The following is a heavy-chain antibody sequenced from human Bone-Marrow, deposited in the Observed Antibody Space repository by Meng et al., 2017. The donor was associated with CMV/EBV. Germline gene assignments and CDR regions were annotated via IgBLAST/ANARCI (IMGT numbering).Heavy chain of an antibody. Sequence: GGSLRLSCAASGFTFSSYAMHWVRQAPGKGLEWVAVISYDGSNKYYADSVKGRFTISRDNAKNSLYLQMNSLRAEDTAVYYCERDPKHPFGQWEFYYYYGMDVWGQGTTVTVSS. CDR3: ERDPKHPFGQWEFYYYYGMDV. CDR2: ISYDGSNK. J-gene: IGHJ6*02. CDR1: GFTFSSYA. V-gene: IGHV3-30-3*01. D-gene: IGHD3-10*01.